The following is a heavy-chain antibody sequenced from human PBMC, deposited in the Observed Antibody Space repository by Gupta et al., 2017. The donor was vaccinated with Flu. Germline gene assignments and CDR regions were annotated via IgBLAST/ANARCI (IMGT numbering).Heavy chain of an antibody. CDR3: ARDWGVATAPYGMDV. V-gene: IGHV4-59*01. CDR2: SHHSGST. J-gene: IGHJ6*02. Sequence: QPPGKGLEWIGYSHHSGSTNYNPSLKSRVTMSVDTSKNQFSLKLSSVTAADTAVYYCARDWGVATAPYGMDVWGQGTTVTVSS. D-gene: IGHD2-21*02.